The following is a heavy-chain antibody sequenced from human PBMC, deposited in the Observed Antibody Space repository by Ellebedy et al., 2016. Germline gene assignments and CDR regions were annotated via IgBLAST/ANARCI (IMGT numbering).Heavy chain of an antibody. CDR1: GYIFTTYA. CDR3: ARRGPGYNYGSGYFQH. J-gene: IGHJ1*01. D-gene: IGHD5-18*01. CDR2: INAGNGNT. V-gene: IGHV1-3*01. Sequence: ASVKVSCKASGYIFTTYAMHWVRQAPGQRLEWMGWINAGNGNTKYSQKFQGRVTMTRDTSTSTVYMELSSLRSEDTAVYYCARRGPGYNYGSGYFQHWGQGTLVTVSS.